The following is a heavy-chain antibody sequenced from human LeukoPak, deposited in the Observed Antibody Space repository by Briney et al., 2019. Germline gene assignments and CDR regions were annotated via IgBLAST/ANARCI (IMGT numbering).Heavy chain of an antibody. CDR3: GGVFDF. CDR2: IKDDGTTT. CDR1: GFTFSNSW. J-gene: IGHJ4*02. D-gene: IGHD2-8*01. Sequence: GSLRLSCAASGFTFSNSWAHWVRQAPGKGLMWVSGIKDDGTTTFYADSVKGRFSISIDSAKNTLYLQMNGLTVDDSGVYYCGGVFDFWGQGALVTVSS. V-gene: IGHV3-74*01.